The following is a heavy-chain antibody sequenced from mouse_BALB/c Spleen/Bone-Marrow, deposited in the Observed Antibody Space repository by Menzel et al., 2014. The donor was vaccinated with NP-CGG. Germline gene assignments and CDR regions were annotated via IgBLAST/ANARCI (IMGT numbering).Heavy chain of an antibody. CDR2: ISSGSSNI. CDR1: GFTFSSFG. Sequence: EVQLQESGGGLMQPGGSRKLSCAASGFTFSSFGMHWVRQAPEKGLEWVAYISSGSSNIYYADTVKGRFTISRDNPKNTLFLQMTSLRSEDTAMYYCARAAITTVVAGYWGQGTTLTVSS. D-gene: IGHD1-1*01. J-gene: IGHJ2*01. V-gene: IGHV5-17*02. CDR3: ARAAITTVVAGY.